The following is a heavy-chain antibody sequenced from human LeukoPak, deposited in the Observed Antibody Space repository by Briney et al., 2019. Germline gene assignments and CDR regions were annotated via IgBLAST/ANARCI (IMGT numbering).Heavy chain of an antibody. CDR1: GGSFSGYY. Sequence: SETLSLTCVVYGGSFSGYYWSWIRQPPGKGLEWIGEINHSGSTNYNPSLKSRVTISVDTSKNQFSLKLSSVTAADTAVYYCARGQYSSSWYWFDPWGQGTLVTVSS. CDR2: INHSGST. D-gene: IGHD6-13*01. CDR3: ARGQYSSSWYWFDP. J-gene: IGHJ5*02. V-gene: IGHV4-34*01.